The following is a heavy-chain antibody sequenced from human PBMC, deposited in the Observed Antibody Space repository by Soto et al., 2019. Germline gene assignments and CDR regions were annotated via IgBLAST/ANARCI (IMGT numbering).Heavy chain of an antibody. Sequence: PSETLSLTCTVSGGSISSGGYYWSWIRQHPGKGLEWIGYIYYSGSTYYNPSLKSRVTISVDTSKNQFSLKLSSVTAADTAVYYCARYYDSSGYYYGVDYWGQGTLVTVSS. CDR3: ARYYDSSGYYYGVDY. V-gene: IGHV4-31*03. D-gene: IGHD3-22*01. J-gene: IGHJ4*02. CDR2: IYYSGST. CDR1: GGSISSGGYY.